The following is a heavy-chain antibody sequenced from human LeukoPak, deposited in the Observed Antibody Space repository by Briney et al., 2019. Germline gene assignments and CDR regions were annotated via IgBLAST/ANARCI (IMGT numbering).Heavy chain of an antibody. V-gene: IGHV3-23*01. J-gene: IGHJ4*02. CDR1: GFIFSSYA. Sequence: GGSLRLSCAASGFIFSSYAMSWVRQAPGKGLGWVSAMSGSGGSTYYADSVKGRFTISRDNSKNTLYLQMNSLRAEDTAVYYCANGTIFDYWGQGTLVTVSS. CDR3: ANGTIFDY. D-gene: IGHD1-1*01. CDR2: MSGSGGST.